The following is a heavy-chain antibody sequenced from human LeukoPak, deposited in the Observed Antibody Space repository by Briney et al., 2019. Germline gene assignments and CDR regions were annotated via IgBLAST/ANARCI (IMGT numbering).Heavy chain of an antibody. CDR2: IYTSGSI. Sequence: SETLSLTCTVSGGSISSYYWSWIRQPAGKGLEWIGRIYTSGSINYNPSLKSRVTISVDTSKNQFSLKLSSVTAADTAVYFCARGVATGQFDYWGQGTLVTVSS. CDR1: GGSISSYY. D-gene: IGHD5-12*01. J-gene: IGHJ4*02. V-gene: IGHV4-4*07. CDR3: ARGVATGQFDY.